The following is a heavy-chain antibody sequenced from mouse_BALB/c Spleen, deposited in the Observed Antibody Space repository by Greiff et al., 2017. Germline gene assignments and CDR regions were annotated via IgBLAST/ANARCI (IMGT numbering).Heavy chain of an antibody. CDR3: TRDARDDYDGYAMDY. D-gene: IGHD2-4*01. Sequence: EVMLVESGGGLVKPGGSLKLSCAASGFTFSSYTMSWVRQTPEKRLEWVATISSGGSYTYYPDSVKGRFTISRDNAKNTLYLQMSSLKSEDTAMYYCTRDARDDYDGYAMDYWGQGTSVTVSS. V-gene: IGHV5-6-4*01. CDR1: GFTFSSYT. CDR2: ISSGGSYT. J-gene: IGHJ4*01.